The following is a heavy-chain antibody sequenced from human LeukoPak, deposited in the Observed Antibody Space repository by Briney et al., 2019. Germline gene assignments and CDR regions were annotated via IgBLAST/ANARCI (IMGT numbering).Heavy chain of an antibody. D-gene: IGHD6-13*01. Sequence: GASVKVSCKASGYTFTSCYMHWVRQAPGQGLEWMGIINPSGGSTSYAQKFQGRVTMTRDTSTSTVYMELSSLRSEDTAVYYCARDGDSSSWPFYYYTDVWGKGTTVTISS. CDR1: GYTFTSCY. J-gene: IGHJ6*03. CDR2: INPSGGST. V-gene: IGHV1-46*01. CDR3: ARDGDSSSWPFYYYTDV.